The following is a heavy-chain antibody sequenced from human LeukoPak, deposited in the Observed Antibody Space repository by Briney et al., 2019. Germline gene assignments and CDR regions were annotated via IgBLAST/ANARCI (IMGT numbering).Heavy chain of an antibody. CDR2: ISYDGSNK. Sequence: PGGSLRLSCAASGFTFSSYGMHWVRQAPGKGLEWVAVISYDGSNKYYADSVKGRFTISRDNAENSLFLQMNSLRAEDTAVYYCARLNGEVTVFGYWGQGALVTVSS. CDR3: ARLNGEVTVFGY. J-gene: IGHJ4*02. CDR1: GFTFSSYG. D-gene: IGHD4-17*01. V-gene: IGHV3-30*03.